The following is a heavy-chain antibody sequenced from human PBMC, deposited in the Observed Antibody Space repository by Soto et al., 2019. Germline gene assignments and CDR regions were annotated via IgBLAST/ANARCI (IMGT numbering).Heavy chain of an antibody. CDR3: ARRYGGNFDS. CDR1: GGSISSYY. J-gene: IGHJ4*02. CDR2: IYYSGST. V-gene: IGHV4-59*01. Sequence: SETLSLTCSVSGGSISSYYWSWIRQPPGKGLEWIGYIYYSGSTNYNPSLKSRVTISVDTSKNQFSLKLSSVTAADTAVYYCARRYGGNFDSWGQGPLVTVSS. D-gene: IGHD3-16*01.